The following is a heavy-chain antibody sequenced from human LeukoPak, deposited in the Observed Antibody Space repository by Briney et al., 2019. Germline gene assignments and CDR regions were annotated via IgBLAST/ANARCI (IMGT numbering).Heavy chain of an antibody. CDR2: IIPILGIA. CDR1: GYTFTSYD. Sequence: SVKVSCKASGYTFTSYDINWVRQAPGQGLEWMGRIIPILGIANYAQKFQGRVTITADKSTSTAYMELSSLRSEDTAVYYCARDSTYCSGGSCFGYWGQGTLVTVSS. CDR3: ARDSTYCSGGSCFGY. J-gene: IGHJ4*02. D-gene: IGHD2-15*01. V-gene: IGHV1-69*04.